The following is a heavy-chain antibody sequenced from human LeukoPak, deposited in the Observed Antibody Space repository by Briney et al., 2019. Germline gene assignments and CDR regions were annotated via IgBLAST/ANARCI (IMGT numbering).Heavy chain of an antibody. Sequence: GGSLRLSCTASGFTFTSYWMHWVRQAPGEGLVWVSRINSDDSIINYADSVKGRFTISRDNAKNTLYLQMNSLRAEDTAVYYCARAGNYRLDYWGQGTLVTVSS. CDR2: INSDDSII. J-gene: IGHJ4*02. V-gene: IGHV3-74*01. D-gene: IGHD1-7*01. CDR1: GFTFTSYW. CDR3: ARAGNYRLDY.